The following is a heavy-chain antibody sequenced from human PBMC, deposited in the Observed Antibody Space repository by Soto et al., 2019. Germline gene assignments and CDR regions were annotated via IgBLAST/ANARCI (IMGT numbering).Heavy chain of an antibody. CDR3: AKDQSPGRYFFYYMDV. V-gene: IGHV3-23*01. CDR2: ISGSGGST. J-gene: IGHJ6*03. Sequence: PVWSLRLSCVSSLFTFNSYAMTWVLQAPVKGLEWVSGISGSGGSTDYADSVKGRFTISRDNSKNTLYLQMNSLRAEDTALYYCAKDQSPGRYFFYYMDVWGKGTTVTVSS. CDR1: LFTFNSYA.